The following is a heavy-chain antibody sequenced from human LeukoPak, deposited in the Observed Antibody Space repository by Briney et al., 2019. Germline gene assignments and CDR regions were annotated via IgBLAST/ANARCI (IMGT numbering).Heavy chain of an antibody. CDR1: GFTFSSYA. D-gene: IGHD3-10*01. J-gene: IGHJ3*02. V-gene: IGHV3-23*01. Sequence: PGGSLRLSCAASGFTFSSYAMSWVRQAPGKGLEWVSVISGSAGSTYYADSVKGRFTISRDNSKNTLYLQMNSLRAEDTAVYYCAKLRQPRGARGLGAFDIWGQGTMVTVSS. CDR2: ISGSAGST. CDR3: AKLRQPRGARGLGAFDI.